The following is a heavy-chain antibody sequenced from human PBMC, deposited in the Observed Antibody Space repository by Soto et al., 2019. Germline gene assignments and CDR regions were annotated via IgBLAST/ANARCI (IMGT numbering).Heavy chain of an antibody. V-gene: IGHV4-4*02. CDR1: GGSISSSNW. Sequence: SETLSLTCAVAGGSISSSNWWSWVHQPPGKGLEWIGEIYHSGSTNYNPSLKSRVTISVDKSKDQFSPKLSSVTAADTAVYYCARALLYDSSGYYDYWGQGTLVTVSS. CDR2: IYHSGST. J-gene: IGHJ4*02. CDR3: ARALLYDSSGYYDY. D-gene: IGHD3-22*01.